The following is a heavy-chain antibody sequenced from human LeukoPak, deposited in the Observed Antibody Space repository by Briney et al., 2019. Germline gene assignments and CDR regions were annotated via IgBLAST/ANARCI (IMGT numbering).Heavy chain of an antibody. CDR2: ISAFNNNR. CDR3: ARSSSSYYNGHLDL. J-gene: IGHJ2*01. CDR1: GYTFTNYG. Sequence: ASVKVSCKTSGYTFTNYGITWVRQAPGQGLEWMGWISAFNNNRNYAQKFQGRVTVSTDKFTSTANMELRSLRSDDTAVYYCARSSSSYYNGHLDLWGRGTLATVSS. D-gene: IGHD2-2*01. V-gene: IGHV1-18*01.